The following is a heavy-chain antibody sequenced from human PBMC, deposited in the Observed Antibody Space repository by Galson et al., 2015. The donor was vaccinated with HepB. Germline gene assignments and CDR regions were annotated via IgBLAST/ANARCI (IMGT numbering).Heavy chain of an antibody. D-gene: IGHD3/OR15-3a*01. J-gene: IGHJ3*01. CDR1: GFALNSYS. CDR2: ISSSSSYI. V-gene: IGHV3-21*06. CDR3: VRGLYEFWGGYRPDTFDL. Sequence: SLRLSCVTSGFALNSYSVNWIRQAPGKGLEWVASISSSSSYIHYVDSVKGRFTISRDNAKNSMDLQMNGLREDDTAVYFCVRGLYEFWGGYRPDTFDLWGQGTMVTVSS.